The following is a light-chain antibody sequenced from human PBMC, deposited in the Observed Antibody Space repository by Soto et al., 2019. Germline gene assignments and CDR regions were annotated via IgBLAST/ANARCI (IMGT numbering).Light chain of an antibody. CDR3: QQRSSAIT. CDR1: QSVGNNQ. J-gene: IGKJ5*01. CDR2: GAS. V-gene: IGKV3D-20*02. Sequence: EIVLTQSPGTLSLSPGERASLSCRASQSVGNNQLAWYQQKPGQAPRVLIYGASSRAAGIPDRFRGSGSGTDFTLTISSLEPEDFAVYYCQQRSSAITFGQGTRLEIK.